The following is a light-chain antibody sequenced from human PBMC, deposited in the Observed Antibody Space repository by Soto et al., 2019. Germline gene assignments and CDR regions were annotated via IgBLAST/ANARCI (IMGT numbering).Light chain of an antibody. Sequence: QSALTQPASVSGSPGQSITISCTGTSSDVGGYNYVSWYQQHPGKAPKLMIYEVSNRPSGFSNRFSGSKSGNTASLTISGLQAEDEDDYYCSSYTSSSTIVVFGTGTKLTVL. CDR3: SSYTSSSTIVV. CDR1: SSDVGGYNY. CDR2: EVS. J-gene: IGLJ1*01. V-gene: IGLV2-14*01.